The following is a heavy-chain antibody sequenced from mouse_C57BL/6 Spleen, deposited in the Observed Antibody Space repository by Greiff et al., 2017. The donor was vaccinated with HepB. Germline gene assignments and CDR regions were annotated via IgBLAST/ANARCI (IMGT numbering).Heavy chain of an antibody. V-gene: IGHV1-54*01. CDR1: GYAFTNYL. J-gene: IGHJ4*01. D-gene: IGHD2-1*01. CDR2: INPGSGGT. CDR3: AREGGAYGNFYAMDY. Sequence: QVQLQQSGAELVRPGTSVKVSCKASGYAFTNYLIEWVKQRPGQGLEWIGVINPGSGGTNYNEKFKGKATLTADKSSSTAYMQLSSLTSEDSAVYFCAREGGAYGNFYAMDYWGQGTSVTVSS.